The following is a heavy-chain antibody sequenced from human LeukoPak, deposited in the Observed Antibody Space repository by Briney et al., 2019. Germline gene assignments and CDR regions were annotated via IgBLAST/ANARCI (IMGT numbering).Heavy chain of an antibody. Sequence: SETLSLTCTVSGGSISSSSYYWGWIRQPPGKGLEWVGSIYYSGSTYYNPPLKSRVPISVDTAKNQFSLKLSSVTAADTAVYYCARHYHDYGSFYGMDVWGQGTTVTVSS. CDR1: GGSISSSSYY. V-gene: IGHV4-39*01. J-gene: IGHJ6*02. CDR2: IYYSGST. CDR3: ARHYHDYGSFYGMDV. D-gene: IGHD4-17*01.